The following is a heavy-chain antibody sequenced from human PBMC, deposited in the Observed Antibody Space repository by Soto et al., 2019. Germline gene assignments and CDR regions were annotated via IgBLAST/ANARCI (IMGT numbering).Heavy chain of an antibody. CDR1: GFSFSNYG. Sequence: EVQLLESGGGLVQPGGSLRLSCAASGFSFSNYGMSWVRQAPGKGLEWVSAISGSGGRTYYADSVKGRFIISRDNSKNTLSLQMGSLRAEDTAVYYCAKYITAVTLSDAVDFWGQGTMVTVSS. CDR2: ISGSGGRT. J-gene: IGHJ3*01. CDR3: AKYITAVTLSDAVDF. D-gene: IGHD4-4*01. V-gene: IGHV3-23*01.